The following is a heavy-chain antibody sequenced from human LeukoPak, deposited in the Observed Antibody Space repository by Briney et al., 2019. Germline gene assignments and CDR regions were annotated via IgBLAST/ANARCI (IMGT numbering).Heavy chain of an antibody. J-gene: IGHJ4*02. CDR3: AKAVYYDFWSGYFFDY. D-gene: IGHD3-3*01. Sequence: GGSLRLSCAASGFTFSSYAMSWVRQAPGKGLEWVSAISGSGGSTYYADSVKGRFTISRDNSKNTLYLQMNSLRAEDTAVYYCAKAVYYDFWSGYFFDYWGQGTLVTVCS. V-gene: IGHV3-23*01. CDR1: GFTFSSYA. CDR2: ISGSGGST.